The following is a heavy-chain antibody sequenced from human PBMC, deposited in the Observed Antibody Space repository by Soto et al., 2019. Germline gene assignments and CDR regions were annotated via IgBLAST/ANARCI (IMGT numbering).Heavy chain of an antibody. V-gene: IGHV3-21*01. CDR3: ARVPDYGGYPEFFDY. CDR2: ISSSSSYI. J-gene: IGHJ4*02. D-gene: IGHD4-17*01. CDR1: GFTFSSYS. Sequence: GGSLRLSCAASGFTFSSYSMNWVRQAPGKGLEWVSSISSSSSYIYYADSVKGRFTISRDNAKNSLYLQMNSLRAEDTAVYYCARVPDYGGYPEFFDYWGQGTLVTVSS.